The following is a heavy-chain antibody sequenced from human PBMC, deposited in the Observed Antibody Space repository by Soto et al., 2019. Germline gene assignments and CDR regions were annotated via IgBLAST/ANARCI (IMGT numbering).Heavy chain of an antibody. V-gene: IGHV3-13*01. J-gene: IGHJ5*02. Sequence: GGSLRLSCAASGFIFSNYDMHWVRQTTGGGLEWVSRIGFAGDTNYLGSVKGRFIISRENAKNSLFLQMNRLRAGDTAVYYCVRGLPGGFDPWGQGTRVTV. D-gene: IGHD3-10*01. CDR1: GFIFSNYD. CDR3: VRGLPGGFDP. CDR2: IGFAGDT.